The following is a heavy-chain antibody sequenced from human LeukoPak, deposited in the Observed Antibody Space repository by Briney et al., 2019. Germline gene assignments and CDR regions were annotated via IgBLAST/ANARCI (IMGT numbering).Heavy chain of an antibody. D-gene: IGHD6-19*01. J-gene: IGHJ4*02. CDR3: AKGRWLVDY. V-gene: IGHV3-30*02. Sequence: GGSLRLSYAASGFSFSNYGMHWVRQAPGKGLEWVASTRYDGSHKDYAHSVKGRFTSSRDNSKNTLYLQMNSLRAGDTAVYYCAKGRWLVDYWGRGTLVTVSS. CDR1: GFSFSNYG. CDR2: TRYDGSHK.